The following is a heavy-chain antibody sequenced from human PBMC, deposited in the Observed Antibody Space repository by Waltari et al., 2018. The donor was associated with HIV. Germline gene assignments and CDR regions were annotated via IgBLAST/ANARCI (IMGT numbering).Heavy chain of an antibody. Sequence: VQLVQSGAEVKKPGASVQVSCKASGYTFTRYDINWVRPATGQGFELMGWITPNSGNPVDAQKFRSGVTMTRNTSISTADVELSSLRSEYTALYYWARGNWWAFVYWGQGTLVTVSS. D-gene: IGHD2-8*02. J-gene: IGHJ4*02. CDR1: GYTFTRYD. CDR2: ITPNSGNP. CDR3: ARGNWWAFVY. V-gene: IGHV1-8*01.